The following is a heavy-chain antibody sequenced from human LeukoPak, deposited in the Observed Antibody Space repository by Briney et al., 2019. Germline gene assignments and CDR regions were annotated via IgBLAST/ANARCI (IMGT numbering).Heavy chain of an antibody. D-gene: IGHD1-26*01. CDR1: GFTFSSYE. CDR3: ARDPYSGSYGNEYYYYMDV. V-gene: IGHV3-21*01. J-gene: IGHJ6*03. Sequence: AGGSLRLSCAASGFTFSSYEMNWVRQAPGKGLEWVSSITSSSTYIYYADSVKGRFTISRDNARNSLSLQMNSLRAEDTAVYYCARDPYSGSYGNEYYYYMDVWGKGTTVTISS. CDR2: ITSSSTYI.